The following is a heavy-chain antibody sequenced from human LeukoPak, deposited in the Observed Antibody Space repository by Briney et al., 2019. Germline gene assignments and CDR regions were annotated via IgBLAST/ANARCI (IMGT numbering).Heavy chain of an antibody. Sequence: GGSLRLSCAASGFTFNNHWMSWVRQAPGKGLEWVADIKQDGSEKYYVDSVKGRFTISRDNAKNSLYLQMNSLRAEDTAVYYCAADDWNDGEWGQGTLVTVSS. CDR3: AADDWNDGE. D-gene: IGHD1-1*01. CDR1: GFTFNNHW. J-gene: IGHJ4*02. CDR2: IKQDGSEK. V-gene: IGHV3-7*01.